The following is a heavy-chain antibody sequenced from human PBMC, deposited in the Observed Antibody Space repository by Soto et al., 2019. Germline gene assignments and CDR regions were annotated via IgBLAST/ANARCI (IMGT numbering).Heavy chain of an antibody. Sequence: SVKVSCKASGFTFTSSAVQWVRQARGQRLEWIGWIVVGSGNTNYAQKFQERVTITRDMSTSTAYMELSSLRSEDTAVYYCAATLHYDSSAATPYYYYGMDVWGQGATVTVS. CDR3: AATLHYDSSAATPYYYYGMDV. V-gene: IGHV1-58*01. CDR1: GFTFTSSA. D-gene: IGHD3-22*01. J-gene: IGHJ6*02. CDR2: IVVGSGNT.